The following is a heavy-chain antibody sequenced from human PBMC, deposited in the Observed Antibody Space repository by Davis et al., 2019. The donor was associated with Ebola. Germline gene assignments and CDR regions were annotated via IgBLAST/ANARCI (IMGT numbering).Heavy chain of an antibody. D-gene: IGHD2-15*01. CDR3: TTRIYYYGMDV. CDR2: INSKTDGATT. V-gene: IGHV3-15*01. Sequence: GESLKISCAASGFTFTNAWMSWVRQAPGKGLEWVGRINSKTDGATTDYAAPVKGRFTISRDDSKNTLYLQMNSLKTEDTAVYYCTTRIYYYGMDVWGQGTTVTVSS. CDR1: GFTFTNAW. J-gene: IGHJ6*02.